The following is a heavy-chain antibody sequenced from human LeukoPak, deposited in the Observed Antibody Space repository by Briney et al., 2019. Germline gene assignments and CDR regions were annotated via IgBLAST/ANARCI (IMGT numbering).Heavy chain of an antibody. CDR3: ARVPGRSVGRMPFDY. Sequence: AASVKVSCKASGYTFTAYYMHWVRQAPGQGLEWMGWINPNSGDTNYAQKFQGKVTMTRDTSISTAYMDLSRLTSDDTAIYYCARVPGRSVGRMPFDYGGQETLVTVSS. CDR2: INPNSGDT. J-gene: IGHJ4*02. V-gene: IGHV1-2*02. D-gene: IGHD6-19*01. CDR1: GYTFTAYY.